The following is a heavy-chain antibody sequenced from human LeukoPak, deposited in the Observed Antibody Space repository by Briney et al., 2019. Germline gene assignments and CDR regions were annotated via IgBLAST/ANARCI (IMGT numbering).Heavy chain of an antibody. CDR1: GFTFSTYE. Sequence: GGSLRLSCEASGFTFSTYEMNWVRQTPGKGLEWVSFISSSRSYIYYADSVKGRFTISRDNAKKSLYLEMNSLRAEDTAVYFCARTHQGHYVEHWGQGALVTVSS. V-gene: IGHV3-21*01. CDR2: ISSSRSYI. J-gene: IGHJ1*01. CDR3: ARTHQGHYVEH. D-gene: IGHD3-3*01.